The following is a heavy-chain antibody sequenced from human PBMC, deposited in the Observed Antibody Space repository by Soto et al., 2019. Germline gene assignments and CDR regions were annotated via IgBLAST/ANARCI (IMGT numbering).Heavy chain of an antibody. Sequence: ASVKVSCKASGYTFTSYGISWVRQAPGQGLEWMGWISAYNGNTNYAQKLQGRVTMTTDTSTSTAYMELRSLRSDDTAVYYCARDRGVSHYDDSSGYYSPFDYWGQGTLVTVSS. D-gene: IGHD3-22*01. CDR3: ARDRGVSHYDDSSGYYSPFDY. V-gene: IGHV1-18*01. J-gene: IGHJ4*02. CDR2: ISAYNGNT. CDR1: GYTFTSYG.